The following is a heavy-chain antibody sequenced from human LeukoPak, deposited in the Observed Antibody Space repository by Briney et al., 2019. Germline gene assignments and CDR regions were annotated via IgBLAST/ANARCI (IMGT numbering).Heavy chain of an antibody. Sequence: GGSLRLSCTASEFNFSAYGMHWVRQAPGKGLDWVAVISFHGANEYYADSVKGRFTISRDNSNNTLYLQMNSVRAEDTAVYYCAKGRRGSSYVHYFDTWGQGTLVIVSS. CDR2: ISFHGANE. V-gene: IGHV3-30*18. CDR1: EFNFSAYG. CDR3: AKGRRGSSYVHYFDT. D-gene: IGHD3-22*01. J-gene: IGHJ1*01.